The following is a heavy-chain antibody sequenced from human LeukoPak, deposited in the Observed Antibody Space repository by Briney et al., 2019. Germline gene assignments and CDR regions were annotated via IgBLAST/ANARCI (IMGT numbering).Heavy chain of an antibody. CDR2: ISYDGSNK. D-gene: IGHD2-21*02. Sequence: GGSLRLSCAASGFTFSSYAMHWVRQAPGKGLEWVAVISYDGSNKYYADSVKGRFTISRDNSKNTLYLQMNSLRAEDTAVYYCARGMDIVVVTANFDYWGQGTLVTVSS. V-gene: IGHV3-30-3*01. CDR1: GFTFSSYA. CDR3: ARGMDIVVVTANFDY. J-gene: IGHJ4*02.